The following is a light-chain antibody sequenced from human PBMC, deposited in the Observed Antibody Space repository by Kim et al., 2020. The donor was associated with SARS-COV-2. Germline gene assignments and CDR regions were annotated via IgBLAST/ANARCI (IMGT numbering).Light chain of an antibody. CDR2: AAS. V-gene: IGKV1D-16*01. Sequence: DIQMTQSPSSLSASVGDRITITCRASQGISSWLAWYQQKPEKAPKCLIYAASSLQSGVPSRFSGSGSGTDFTLTISNLQPEDFATYYCQQYDSYPRTYGQGTKVDIK. CDR1: QGISSW. CDR3: QQYDSYPRT. J-gene: IGKJ1*01.